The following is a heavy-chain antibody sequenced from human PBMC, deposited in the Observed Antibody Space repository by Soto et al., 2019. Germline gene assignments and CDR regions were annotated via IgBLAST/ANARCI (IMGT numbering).Heavy chain of an antibody. D-gene: IGHD6-19*01. CDR1: GDSISNYY. V-gene: IGHV4-59*01. CDR2: ISHRGRT. J-gene: IGHJ3*02. CDR3: ATAWGIPVAAFATFNI. Sequence: QVQLQESGPGLVKPSETLSLTCTVSGDSISNYYSNWIRQPPGKGLEWIGYISHRGRTTYNPSLKSRVTISVDTSKHQLSLRLTSVTAADTAVYYCATAWGIPVAAFATFNIWGQGTMVTVSS.